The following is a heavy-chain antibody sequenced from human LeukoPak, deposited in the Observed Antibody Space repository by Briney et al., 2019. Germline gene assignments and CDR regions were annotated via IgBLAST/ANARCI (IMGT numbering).Heavy chain of an antibody. CDR3: AKDVGNSGSYY. J-gene: IGHJ4*02. D-gene: IGHD1-26*01. V-gene: IGHV3-30*18. Sequence: GGSLRLSCAASGFTFISYGMHRVRQAPGKGLEWVAVISYDGSNKYYADSVKVRFTISRDNSKNTLYLQMNSLRAEDTAVYYCAKDVGNSGSYYWGQGTLVTVSS. CDR2: ISYDGSNK. CDR1: GFTFISYG.